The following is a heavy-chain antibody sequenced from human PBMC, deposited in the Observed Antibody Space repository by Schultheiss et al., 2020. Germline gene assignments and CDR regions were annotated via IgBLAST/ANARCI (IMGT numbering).Heavy chain of an antibody. CDR2: IGTAGDP. D-gene: IGHD5-18*01. CDR1: GFTFSSYG. V-gene: IGHV3-13*05. CDR3: ARGEGAGGYSYGESDY. J-gene: IGHJ4*02. Sequence: WGSLRLTCPASGFTFSSYGMHWVRQAPGKGLEWVSAIGTAGDPYYPGSVKGRFTISRDNSKNTLYLQMNSLRAEDTAVYYCARGEGAGGYSYGESDYWGQGRLGTVAS.